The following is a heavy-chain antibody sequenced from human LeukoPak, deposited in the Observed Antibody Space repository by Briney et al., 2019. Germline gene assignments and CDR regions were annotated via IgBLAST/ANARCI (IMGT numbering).Heavy chain of an antibody. J-gene: IGHJ4*02. V-gene: IGHV3-23*01. CDR2: ISGSGGST. D-gene: IGHD3-22*01. CDR1: GFTFSSYA. Sequence: GGSLRLSCAASGFTFSSYAMSWVRQAPGKGLEWVSAISGSGGSTYYADSVKGRFTISRDNSKNTLYLQMNSLRAGDTAVYYCAKTRITMIVVVTPAPIDYWGQGTLVTVSS. CDR3: AKTRITMIVVVTPAPIDY.